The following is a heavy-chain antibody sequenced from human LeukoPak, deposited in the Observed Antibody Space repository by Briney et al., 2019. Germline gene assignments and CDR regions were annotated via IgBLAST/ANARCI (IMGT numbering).Heavy chain of an antibody. CDR3: ARDRGAYCSGGSCYSRNWFDP. CDR2: INSDGSST. CDR1: GFTFSSYW. D-gene: IGHD2-15*01. Sequence: GGSLRLSCAASGFTFSSYWMHWVRQAPGKGLVWVSRINSDGSSTSYADSVKGRFTISRDNAKNTLYLQMNSLRAEDTAVYYCARDRGAYCSGGSCYSRNWFDPWGQGTLVTVSS. J-gene: IGHJ5*02. V-gene: IGHV3-74*01.